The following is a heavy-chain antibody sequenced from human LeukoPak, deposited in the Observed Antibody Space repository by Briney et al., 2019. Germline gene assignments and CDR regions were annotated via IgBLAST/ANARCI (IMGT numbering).Heavy chain of an antibody. CDR3: ARDRIVGATTVYAFDI. V-gene: IGHV4-59*01. D-gene: IGHD1-26*01. CDR2: IYYSGST. CDR1: GGSISSYY. Sequence: SETLSLTCTVSGGSISSYYWSWIRRPPGKGLEWIGYIYYSGSTNYNPSLKSRVTISVDTSKNQFSLKLSSVTAADTAVYYCARDRIVGATTVYAFDIWGQGTMVTVSS. J-gene: IGHJ3*02.